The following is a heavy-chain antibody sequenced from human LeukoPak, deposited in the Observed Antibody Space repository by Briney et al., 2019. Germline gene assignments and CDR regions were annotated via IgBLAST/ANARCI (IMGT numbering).Heavy chain of an antibody. CDR3: ASLRERSYYARGFDY. CDR1: GGSISSSSYY. J-gene: IGHJ4*02. V-gene: IGHV4-39*01. D-gene: IGHD4-11*01. Sequence: PSETLCLTCTVSGGSISSSSYYWGWLRQPPGKGLEGIGSIYYSGSTYYNPSLKSRVTISVDTSKNQFSLKRSSVTAADTAVYYCASLRERSYYARGFDYWGQGLLVTVSS. CDR2: IYYSGST.